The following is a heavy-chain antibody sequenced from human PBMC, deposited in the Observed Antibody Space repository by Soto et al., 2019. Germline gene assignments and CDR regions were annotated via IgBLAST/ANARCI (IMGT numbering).Heavy chain of an antibody. J-gene: IGHJ4*02. V-gene: IGHV3-64D*06. CDR2: ISSNGGNT. CDR1: GFTFSNYA. CDR3: VKAVFSGYYYVPFDY. D-gene: IGHD3-22*01. Sequence: PGGSLRLSCSASGFTFSNYAMHWVRQAPGKGLEYVSAISSNGGNTYYADSVKGRFTISRDNSKNTLYLQMSSLRTEDTAVYYCVKAVFSGYYYVPFDYWGQRTLVPVSS.